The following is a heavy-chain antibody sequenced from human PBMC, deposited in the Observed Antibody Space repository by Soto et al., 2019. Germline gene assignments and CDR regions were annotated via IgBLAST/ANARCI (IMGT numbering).Heavy chain of an antibody. CDR2: IKEDGSEE. Sequence: GGFLRLPCVASGFTLRSYWMTGLRQAPGKGLEWVGNIKEDGSEEKYVDSVKGRFTISRDNAKDSLNLQMNSLVAEYTAVYDCAAQWLAKNPFDSWGQGT. CDR3: AAQWLAKNPFDS. J-gene: IGHJ4*02. V-gene: IGHV3-7*03. D-gene: IGHD6-19*01. CDR1: GFTLRSYW.